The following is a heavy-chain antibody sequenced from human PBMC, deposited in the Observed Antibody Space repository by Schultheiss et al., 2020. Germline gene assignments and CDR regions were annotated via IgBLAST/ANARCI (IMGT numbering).Heavy chain of an antibody. V-gene: IGHV3-9*01. Sequence: GGSLRLSCAASGFTFDDYAMHWVRQAPGKGLEWVSGISWNSGSMGYAVSVKGRFTISRDNAKNTLYLQMNSLRAEDTAVYYCARGERSSSWTGGIDYWGQGTLVTVSS. CDR2: ISWNSGSM. D-gene: IGHD6-13*01. CDR3: ARGERSSSWTGGIDY. CDR1: GFTFDDYA. J-gene: IGHJ4*02.